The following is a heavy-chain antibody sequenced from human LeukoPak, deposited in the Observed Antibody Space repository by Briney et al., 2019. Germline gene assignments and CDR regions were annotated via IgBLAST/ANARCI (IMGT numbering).Heavy chain of an antibody. Sequence: GGSLRLSCAASGIIFSNYWMHWVRQAPGKGLVWVSRINRDGSSTSYADSVKGRFTISRDNAKNTLYLQMNSLRAEDTAVYYCARGTYSYGFDYWGQGTLVTVSS. D-gene: IGHD5-18*01. CDR3: ARGTYSYGFDY. V-gene: IGHV3-74*01. J-gene: IGHJ4*02. CDR2: INRDGSST. CDR1: GIIFSNYW.